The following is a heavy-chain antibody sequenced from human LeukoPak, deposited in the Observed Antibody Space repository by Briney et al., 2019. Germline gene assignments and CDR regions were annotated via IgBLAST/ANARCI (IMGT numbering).Heavy chain of an antibody. CDR3: ARSGTKTNGFDY. D-gene: IGHD2-8*01. Sequence: PSETLSLTCTVSGGSISSSSYYWGWIRQPPGKGLEWIGSIYYSGSTNYSPSLQSRVTISVDTSKNQFSLRLRSVTAADTAMYYCARSGTKTNGFDYWGQGTLVTVSS. CDR2: IYYSGST. J-gene: IGHJ4*02. V-gene: IGHV4-39*07. CDR1: GGSISSSSYY.